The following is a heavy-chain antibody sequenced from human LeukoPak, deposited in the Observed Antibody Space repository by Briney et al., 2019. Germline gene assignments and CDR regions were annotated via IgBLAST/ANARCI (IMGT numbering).Heavy chain of an antibody. CDR3: AREQAYYNSSGYYRPDAFDI. CDR1: GFTFSSYA. V-gene: IGHV3-30-3*01. Sequence: HPGRSLRLSCAASGFTFSSYAMHWVRQAPGKGLGWVAVISYDGSNKYYADSVKGRFTISRDNSKNTLYLQMNSLRAEDTAVYYCAREQAYYNSSGYYRPDAFDIWGQGTMVTVSS. J-gene: IGHJ3*02. D-gene: IGHD3-22*01. CDR2: ISYDGSNK.